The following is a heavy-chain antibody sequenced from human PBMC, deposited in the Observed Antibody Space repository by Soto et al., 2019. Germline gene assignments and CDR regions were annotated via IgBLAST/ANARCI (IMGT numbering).Heavy chain of an antibody. CDR2: ISSTTNYI. CDR3: ARESEDLTSNFDY. CDR1: GFTFTRHS. J-gene: IGHJ4*02. Sequence: GGSLRLSCAASGFTFTRHSMNWVRQAPGKGLEWVSSISSTTNYIYYGDSMKGRFTISRDNAKNSLYLEMNSLRAEDTAVYYCARESEDLTSNFDYWGQGTLVTVSS. V-gene: IGHV3-21*06.